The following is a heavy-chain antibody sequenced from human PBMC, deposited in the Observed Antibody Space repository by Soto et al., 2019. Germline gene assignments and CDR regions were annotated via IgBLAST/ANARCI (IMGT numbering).Heavy chain of an antibody. CDR2: INHSGST. V-gene: IGHV4-34*01. CDR3: ARVWRGYTRFDY. Sequence: QVQLQQWGAGLLKPSETLSLTCAVYGGSFSGYYWSWIRQPPGKGLEWIGEINHSGSTNYNPSLKSRVTIAVDTSKNQVSLKLSSVTAADTAVYYCARVWRGYTRFDYWGQGTLVTVSS. CDR1: GGSFSGYY. D-gene: IGHD6-13*01. J-gene: IGHJ4*02.